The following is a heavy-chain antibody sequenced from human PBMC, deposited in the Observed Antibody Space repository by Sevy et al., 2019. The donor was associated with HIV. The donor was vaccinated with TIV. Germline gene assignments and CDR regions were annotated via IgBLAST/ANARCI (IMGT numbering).Heavy chain of an antibody. J-gene: IGHJ4*02. CDR1: GFTFSSYA. Sequence: GGSLRLSCTSSGFTFSSYAMNWVRQAPGKGLEWVSTISHSGDSTYYADSVKGRSTISRDNSGNTLYLQMNSLRAEDTALYYCAGRKVGDFWSGSIRGPWAGGPLFDYWGQGTLVTVSS. CDR3: AGRKVGDFWSGSIRGPWAGGPLFDY. CDR2: ISHSGDST. V-gene: IGHV3-23*01. D-gene: IGHD3-3*01.